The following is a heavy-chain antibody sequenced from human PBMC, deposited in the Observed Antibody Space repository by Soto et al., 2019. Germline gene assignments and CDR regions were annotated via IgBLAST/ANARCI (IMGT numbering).Heavy chain of an antibody. J-gene: IGHJ4*02. Sequence: GGSLRLSCSASGFTLSSYTMSWVRLTPGRGLQWVSTIFTGGTSTVYADPVRGRFSISRDDSKNTLYLQMDNLRVDDTALYFCAKDRHPDGIWTFDYWGRGTLVTVSS. V-gene: IGHV3-23*01. CDR3: AKDRHPDGIWTFDY. CDR1: GFTLSSYT. CDR2: IFTGGTST. D-gene: IGHD3-9*01.